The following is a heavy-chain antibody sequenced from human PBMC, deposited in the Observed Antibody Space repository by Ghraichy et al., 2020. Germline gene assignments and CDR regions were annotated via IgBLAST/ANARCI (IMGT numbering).Heavy chain of an antibody. CDR3: AKPRTGWYLFDD. D-gene: IGHD6-19*01. CDR1: GFTFSNYA. Sequence: GGSLRLSCAASGFTFSNYAMSWVRQTPGKGLEWVSLISGGGDTTSYADSVKGRFTISRDNSKNTLYLQMNSLRAEDTALYYCAKPRTGWYLFDDWGQGTLVTVSA. CDR2: ISGGGDTT. V-gene: IGHV3-23*01. J-gene: IGHJ4*02.